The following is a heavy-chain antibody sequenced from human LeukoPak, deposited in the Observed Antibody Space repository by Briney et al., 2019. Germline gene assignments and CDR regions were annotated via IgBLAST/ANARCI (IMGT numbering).Heavy chain of an antibody. D-gene: IGHD3-22*01. CDR1: GFTLSSYA. CDR3: AKDGDDCIEH. CDR2: ISYDGSNK. J-gene: IGHJ4*02. Sequence: GGSLRLSCAASGFTLSSYAMHWVRQAPGKGLEWVAVISYDGSNKYYADSVKGRFTISRDNSKNTLYLQMNSLKTEDTAVYYCAKDGDDCIEHWGQGTLVTVPS. V-gene: IGHV3-30*04.